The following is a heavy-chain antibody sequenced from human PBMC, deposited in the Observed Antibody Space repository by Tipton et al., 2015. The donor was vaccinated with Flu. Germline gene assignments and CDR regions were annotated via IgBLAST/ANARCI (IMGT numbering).Heavy chain of an antibody. J-gene: IGHJ5*02. V-gene: IGHV4-34*01. D-gene: IGHD2-2*01. Sequence: TLSLTCAVYGGSFSGYYWSWIRQPPGKGLEWIGEINHSGSNNYHPSLKSRFTISVDTSKNQFSLKLSSLTAADTAVYYCARAGCSSTSCYGCGGWFDPRAQGTLLSVSS. CDR2: INHSGSN. CDR3: ARAGCSSTSCYGCGGWFDP. CDR1: GGSFSGYY.